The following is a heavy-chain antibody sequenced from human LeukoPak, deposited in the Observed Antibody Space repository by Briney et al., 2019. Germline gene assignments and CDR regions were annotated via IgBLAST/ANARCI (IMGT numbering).Heavy chain of an antibody. CDR1: GFTFGSYA. J-gene: IGHJ4*02. CDR3: AKPRAAGTVYLDY. CDR2: ISGSGGST. V-gene: IGHV3-23*01. Sequence: GGSRRLSCAASGFTFGSYAMSWVRQAPGKGLEWVSAISGSGGSTYYADSVKGRFTISRDNSKNTMYLQMNSLRAEDTAVYYCAKPRAAGTVYLDYWGQGTLVTVSS. D-gene: IGHD6-13*01.